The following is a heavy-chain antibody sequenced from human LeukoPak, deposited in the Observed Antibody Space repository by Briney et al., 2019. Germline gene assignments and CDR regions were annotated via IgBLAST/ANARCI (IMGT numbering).Heavy chain of an antibody. D-gene: IGHD2-8*01. CDR1: GFTFSTYS. CDR2: IGSGSNYI. V-gene: IGHV3-21*01. Sequence: PGGSLRLSCAASGFTFSTYSMSWVRQAPGRGLECVSSIGSGSNYIYYADSVKGRFSISRDNAKKLVFLQMNSLRAEDTAVYYCARTILMSRMDAWGQGTAVTVSS. J-gene: IGHJ6*02. CDR3: ARTILMSRMDA.